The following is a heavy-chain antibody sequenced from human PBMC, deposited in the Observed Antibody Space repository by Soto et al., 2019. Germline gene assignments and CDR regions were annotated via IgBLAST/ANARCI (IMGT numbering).Heavy chain of an antibody. CDR2: ISAYNGNT. CDR3: ARDSPPVDY. Sequence: ASVKVSCKASGYTFTTYGISWVRRAPGQGLEWMGWISAYNGNTKYAQKLQGRVTMTTDTSTSTAYMELRSLTSDDTAVYYCARDSPPVDYWGQGTLVTVSS. CDR1: GYTFTTYG. J-gene: IGHJ4*02. V-gene: IGHV1-18*01.